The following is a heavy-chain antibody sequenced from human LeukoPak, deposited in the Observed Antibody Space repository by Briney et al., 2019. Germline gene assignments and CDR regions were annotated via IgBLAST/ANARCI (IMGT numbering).Heavy chain of an antibody. CDR2: ISYDGRNK. Sequence: PGGSLRLSCAASGFTFSSYWMSWVRQAPGKGLEWVAVISYDGRNKYYGDSVKGRFTISRDNSKNTLYLQMNSLRAEDTAVYYCARVGYSSSWHEGYFDYWGQGTLVTVSS. CDR1: GFTFSSYW. V-gene: IGHV3-30*03. CDR3: ARVGYSSSWHEGYFDY. J-gene: IGHJ4*02. D-gene: IGHD6-13*01.